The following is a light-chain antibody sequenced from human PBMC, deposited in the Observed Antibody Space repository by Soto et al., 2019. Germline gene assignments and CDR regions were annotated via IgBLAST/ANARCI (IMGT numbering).Light chain of an antibody. J-gene: IGKJ3*01. CDR3: QQSYSTPLT. V-gene: IGKV1-5*03. CDR2: KAS. Sequence: DIQMTQSPSTLSAFVGDRVTITCRASQSISSWLAWYQQKPGKAPNLLIYKASTLESGVPSRFSGSGSGTEFTLTISSLQPEDFATYYCQQSYSTPLTFGPGTKVDIK. CDR1: QSISSW.